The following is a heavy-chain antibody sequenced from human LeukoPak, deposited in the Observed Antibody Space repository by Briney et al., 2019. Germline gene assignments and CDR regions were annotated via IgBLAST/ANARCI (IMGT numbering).Heavy chain of an antibody. CDR3: ARTSIAAAGTFDY. Sequence: EASVNVSCTASGYTFTSYAMNWVRQAPGQGGEGMGWINTNTGNPTYDQGFTGRFVFSLDTSVSTAYLQISSLKAEDTAVYYCARTSIAAAGTFDYWGQGTLVTVSS. V-gene: IGHV7-4-1*02. CDR2: INTNTGNP. D-gene: IGHD6-13*01. J-gene: IGHJ4*02. CDR1: GYTFTSYA.